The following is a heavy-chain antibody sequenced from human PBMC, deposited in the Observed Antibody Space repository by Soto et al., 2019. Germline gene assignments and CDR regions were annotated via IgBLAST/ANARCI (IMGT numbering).Heavy chain of an antibody. V-gene: IGHV3-33*06. Sequence: GGSLRLSCAASGFTFSSYGMHWVRQAPGKGLEWVAVIWYDGSNKYYADSVKGRFTISRDNSKNTLYLQMNSLRAEDTAVYYCAKDSPWRYYDSSGYGYGFEYFQHWGQGTLVTVSS. CDR3: AKDSPWRYYDSSGYGYGFEYFQH. CDR1: GFTFSSYG. D-gene: IGHD3-22*01. CDR2: IWYDGSNK. J-gene: IGHJ1*01.